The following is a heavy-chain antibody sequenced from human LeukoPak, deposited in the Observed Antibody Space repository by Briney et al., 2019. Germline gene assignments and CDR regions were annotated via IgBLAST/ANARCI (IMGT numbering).Heavy chain of an antibody. D-gene: IGHD3-22*01. Sequence: TGGSLRLSCAASGFTFSDYYMSWIRQAPGKGLEWVSYISSSGSTIYYADSVKGRFTISRDNAKNSLYLQMNSLRAEDTAVYYCAREEYYDSSGYFDYWGQGTLVTVSS. CDR1: GFTFSDYY. V-gene: IGHV3-11*04. CDR2: ISSSGSTI. J-gene: IGHJ4*02. CDR3: AREEYYDSSGYFDY.